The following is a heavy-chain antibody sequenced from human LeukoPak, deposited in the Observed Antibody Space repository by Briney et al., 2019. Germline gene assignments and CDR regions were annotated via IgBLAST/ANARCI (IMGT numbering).Heavy chain of an antibody. CDR3: ARSPHILTGENFDY. Sequence: ASVKVSCKASGYTFTGYYIHWVRQAPGQGLEWMGWIDPNSGGTNYAQKFQGRATMTRDTSITTAYMEMSRLRSDDTALYYCARSPHILTGENFDYWGQGTLVTVSS. CDR1: GYTFTGYY. J-gene: IGHJ4*02. CDR2: IDPNSGGT. V-gene: IGHV1-2*02. D-gene: IGHD3-9*01.